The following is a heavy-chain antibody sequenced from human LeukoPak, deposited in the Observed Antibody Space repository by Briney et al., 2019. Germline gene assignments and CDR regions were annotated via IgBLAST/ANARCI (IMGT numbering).Heavy chain of an antibody. CDR2: ISYDGSNK. J-gene: IGHJ6*02. CDR3: ARAILWFGELPGYYYGMDV. D-gene: IGHD3-10*01. Sequence: GGSLRLSCAASGFIFAVSAMHWVRQAPGKGLEWVAVISYDGSNKYYADSVKGRFTISRDNSKNTLYLQMNSLRAEDTAVYYCARAILWFGELPGYYYGMDVWGQGTTVTVSS. CDR1: GFIFAVSA. V-gene: IGHV3-30*04.